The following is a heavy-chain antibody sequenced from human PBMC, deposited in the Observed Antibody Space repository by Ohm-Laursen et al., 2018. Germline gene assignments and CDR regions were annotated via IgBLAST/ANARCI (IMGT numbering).Heavy chain of an antibody. V-gene: IGHV3-48*03. J-gene: IGHJ6*02. D-gene: IGHD3-3*01. Sequence: SLRLSCAASGFTFSNYEMNWVRQAPGKGLEWVSFTSSSGSHIYYADSVKGRFTISRDNAKTTLYLQMNSLRAEDTAVYYCARDAPNYKTISGVVTALGMDVWGQGTTVTVSS. CDR1: GFTFSNYE. CDR2: TSSSGSHI. CDR3: ARDAPNYKTISGVVTALGMDV.